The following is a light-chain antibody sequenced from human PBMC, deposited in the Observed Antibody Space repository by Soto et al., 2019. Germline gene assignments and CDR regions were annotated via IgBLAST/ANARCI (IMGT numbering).Light chain of an antibody. CDR3: QQHNSSPWT. CDR1: QSISIW. CDR2: DAS. V-gene: IGKV1-5*01. Sequence: IQMTQSPSTLSASLGDSVTLTCRARQSISIWLAWYQQKPGKAPKLLIYDASILESGVPSRFSGSGSGTEFTLTISSLQPEDSATYYCQQHNSSPWTFGQGTKVDIK. J-gene: IGKJ1*01.